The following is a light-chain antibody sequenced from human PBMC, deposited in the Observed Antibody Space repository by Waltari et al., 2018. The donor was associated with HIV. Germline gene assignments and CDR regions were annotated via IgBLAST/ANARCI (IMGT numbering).Light chain of an antibody. V-gene: IGKV1-39*01. CDR3: QQSYSVPRI. CDR1: ESIGPN. CDR2: DSF. J-gene: IGKJ1*01. Sequence: DIEMTQSPASLSASVGDRVSISCRASESIGPNVNWYQQKPGKAPIRLIYDSFTLQTGVPSRFTGSGFGAEFTLTITSLQPEDFATYFCQQSYSVPRIFGRGTKVE.